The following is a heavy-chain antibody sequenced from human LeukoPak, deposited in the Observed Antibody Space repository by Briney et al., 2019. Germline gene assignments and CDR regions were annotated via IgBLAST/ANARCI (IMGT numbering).Heavy chain of an antibody. V-gene: IGHV4-34*01. CDR2: INHSGST. CDR1: GGSFRGYY. Sequence: SETLSLTCAVYGGSFRGYYWSWIRQPPGKGLEWIGEINHSGSTNYNPSLKSRVTISVDTSKNQFSLKLSSVTAADTAVYYCARGGIMAVSSDFDYWGQGTLVTVSS. J-gene: IGHJ4*02. CDR3: ARGGIMAVSSDFDY. D-gene: IGHD1-26*01.